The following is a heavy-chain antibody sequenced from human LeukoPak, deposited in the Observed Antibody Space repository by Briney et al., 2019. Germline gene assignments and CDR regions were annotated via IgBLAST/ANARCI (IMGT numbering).Heavy chain of an antibody. D-gene: IGHD6-6*01. CDR3: AKDTLSSSSSFDY. J-gene: IGHJ4*02. CDR2: ISWNSGSI. Sequence: PGRSLRLSCAASGFTFDDYAMHWVRQAPGKGLEWVPGISWNSGSIGYADSVKGRFTISRDNAKNSLYLQMNSLRAEDTALYYCAKDTLSSSSSFDYWGQGTLVTVSS. CDR1: GFTFDDYA. V-gene: IGHV3-9*01.